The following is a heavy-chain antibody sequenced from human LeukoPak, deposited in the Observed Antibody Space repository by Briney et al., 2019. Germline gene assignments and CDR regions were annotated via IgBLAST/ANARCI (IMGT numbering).Heavy chain of an antibody. CDR1: GFTFSSYA. CDR2: ISGSGGST. J-gene: IGHJ5*02. D-gene: IGHD2-15*01. Sequence: GGSLRLSCAASGFTFSSYAMSWVRQAPGKGLEWVSAISGSGGSTYYADSVKGRFTISRDNSKNTLYLQTNSLRAEDTAVYYCAKDPTWDIVVVVAAFWFDPWGQGTLVTVSS. V-gene: IGHV3-23*01. CDR3: AKDPTWDIVVVVAAFWFDP.